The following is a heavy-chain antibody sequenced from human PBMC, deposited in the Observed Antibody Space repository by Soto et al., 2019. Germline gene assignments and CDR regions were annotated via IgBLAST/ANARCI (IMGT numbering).Heavy chain of an antibody. Sequence: QVQLVESGGGVVQPGRSLRLSCAASGFTFSSYGMHWVRQAPGKGLEWVAVRWYDGSNTYYADSVKSRFTISGDNSKNTLYLQMNSRRAEDTAVYYCARDRAVRGVYYPDAFDIWRQGTMVTVSS. D-gene: IGHD3-10*01. V-gene: IGHV3-33*01. CDR3: ARDRAVRGVYYPDAFDI. CDR2: RWYDGSNT. CDR1: GFTFSSYG. J-gene: IGHJ3*02.